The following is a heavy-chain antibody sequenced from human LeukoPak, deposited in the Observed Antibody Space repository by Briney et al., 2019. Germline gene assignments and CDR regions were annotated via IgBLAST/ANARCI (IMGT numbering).Heavy chain of an antibody. CDR2: INPSGGST. V-gene: IGHV1-46*01. J-gene: IGHJ2*01. D-gene: IGHD7-27*01. CDR1: GYTFTSYY. CDR3: ARKNWGNWYYDL. Sequence: ASVKVSCKASGYTFTSYYMHWLRQAPGQGLEWMGIINPSGGSTSYAQKFQGRVTMTRDTSTSTVYMELSSLRSEDTAVYYCARKNWGNWYYDLWGRGTLVTFSS.